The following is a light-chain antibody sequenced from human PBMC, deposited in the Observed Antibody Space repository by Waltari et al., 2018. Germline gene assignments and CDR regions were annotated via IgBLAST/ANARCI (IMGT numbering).Light chain of an antibody. CDR3: SSYAGGNNLL. J-gene: IGLJ2*01. Sequence: QSALTQPASVSGSPGQSTTISSSGTNRDLGGYDYGLWYQHHPGKAPQPIFYDVTKGPSGVSNRFSGSKSGNPASLTISGLQAEDEADYYCSSYAGGNNLLFGGGTKVTVL. CDR2: DVT. V-gene: IGLV2-23*02. CDR1: NRDLGGYDY.